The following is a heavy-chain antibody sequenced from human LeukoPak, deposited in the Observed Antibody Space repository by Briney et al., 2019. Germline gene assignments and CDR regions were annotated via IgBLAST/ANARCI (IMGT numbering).Heavy chain of an antibody. J-gene: IGHJ4*02. CDR2: IKSKTDGGTT. CDR3: TTVLLWFGELSFDH. D-gene: IGHD3-10*01. Sequence: GGSLRLSCAASGFTFSNAWMSWVRQAPGKGLEWVDRIKSKTDGGTTDYAAPVKGRFTISRDDSKNTLYLQMNSLKTEDTAVYYCTTVLLWFGELSFDHWGQGTLVTVSS. V-gene: IGHV3-15*01. CDR1: GFTFSNAW.